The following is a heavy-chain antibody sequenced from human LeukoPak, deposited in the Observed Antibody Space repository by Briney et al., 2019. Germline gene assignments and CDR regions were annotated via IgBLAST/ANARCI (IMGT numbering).Heavy chain of an antibody. CDR3: ARPLNPGYSFGTYFDY. CDR2: IYTSGST. CDR1: GGSISSGTYY. V-gene: IGHV4-61*02. D-gene: IGHD5-18*01. J-gene: IGHJ4*02. Sequence: SQTLSLTCTVSGGSISSGTYYWSWIRQPAGKGLEWIGRIYTSGSTNYNPSLKSRVTISVDTSKNQFSLKLSSVTAADTAVYFCARPLNPGYSFGTYFDYWGQGTLVTVSS.